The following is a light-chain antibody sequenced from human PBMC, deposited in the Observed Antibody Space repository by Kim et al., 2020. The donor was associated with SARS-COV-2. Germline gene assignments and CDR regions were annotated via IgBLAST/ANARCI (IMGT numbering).Light chain of an antibody. CDR2: LAS. CDR1: ESLQYNNGTDY. J-gene: IGKJ3*01. V-gene: IGKV2-28*01. Sequence: PASISCTSSESLQYNNGTDYLDWYVVKPGRSPQLLIYLASIRASGVPDRFSGSGSGRNFILKINRVEAEDVGLYYCMQTLQPPLSFGPGTKVDIK. CDR3: MQTLQPPLS.